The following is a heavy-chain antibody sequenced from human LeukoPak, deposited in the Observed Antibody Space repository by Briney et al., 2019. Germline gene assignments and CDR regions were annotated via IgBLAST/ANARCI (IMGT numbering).Heavy chain of an antibody. D-gene: IGHD2-2*01. CDR1: GYTFTSYY. J-gene: IGHJ4*02. CDR3: ARDSPDCSSTSCPLGY. Sequence: ASVKVSCKASGYTFTSYYMHWVRQAPGQGLEWMGIINPSGGSASYAQKFQGRVTMTRDTSTSTVYMERSSLRSEDTAVYYCARDSPDCSSTSCPLGYWGQGTLVTVSS. V-gene: IGHV1-46*01. CDR2: INPSGGSA.